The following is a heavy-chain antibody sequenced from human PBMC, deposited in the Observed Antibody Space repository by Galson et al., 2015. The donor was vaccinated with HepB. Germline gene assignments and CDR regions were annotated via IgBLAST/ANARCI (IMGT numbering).Heavy chain of an antibody. J-gene: IGHJ3*02. CDR1: GFTFSSYW. CDR3: ASFEGPGSDAFDI. V-gene: IGHV3-74*01. D-gene: IGHD3-10*01. Sequence: SLRLSCAASGFTFSSYWMHWVRQAPGKGLVWVSRINSDGSSTSYADSVKGRFTISRDNAKNTLYLQMNSLRAEDTAVYYCASFEGPGSDAFDIWGQGTMVTVSS. CDR2: INSDGSST.